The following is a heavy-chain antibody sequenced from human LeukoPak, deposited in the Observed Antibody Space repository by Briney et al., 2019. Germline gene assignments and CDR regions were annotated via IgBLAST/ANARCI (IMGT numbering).Heavy chain of an antibody. D-gene: IGHD3-10*01. V-gene: IGHV4-59*01. Sequence: SETLSLTCTVSGGSIGTFYWSWIRQPPGKGLEWIGYIYYNGITNYNPSLKSRLTISVDTSKNQFSLKLTSVTAADTAVYYCARDLWLGGPRSGFDIWSQGTMVTVSS. CDR1: GGSIGTFY. CDR3: ARDLWLGGPRSGFDI. CDR2: IYYNGIT. J-gene: IGHJ3*02.